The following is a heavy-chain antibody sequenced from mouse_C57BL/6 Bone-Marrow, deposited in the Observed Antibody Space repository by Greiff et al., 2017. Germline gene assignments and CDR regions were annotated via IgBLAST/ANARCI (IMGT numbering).Heavy chain of an antibody. J-gene: IGHJ2*01. D-gene: IGHD3-2*02. V-gene: IGHV14-4*01. CDR2: IDPENGDT. CDR3: TVDSSGYGNY. CDR1: GFNIKDDY. Sequence: DVKLVESGAELVRPGASVKLSCTASGFNIKDDYMHWVKQRPEQGLEWIGWIDPENGDTESASKFQGKVTITADPSSNTAYLQLSSLTSEDTAVYYCTVDSSGYGNYGGQGTTLTVSS.